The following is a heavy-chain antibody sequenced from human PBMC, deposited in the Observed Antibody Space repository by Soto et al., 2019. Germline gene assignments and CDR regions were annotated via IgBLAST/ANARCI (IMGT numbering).Heavy chain of an antibody. V-gene: IGHV4-34*01. CDR3: TSGPSYGGTART. CDR1: GGSFSGYY. J-gene: IGHJ5*02. D-gene: IGHD4-17*01. CDR2: INHSGST. Sequence: SETLSLTCAVYGGSFSGYYWSWIRQPPGKGLEWIGEINHSGSTNYNPSLKSRVTISVDTSKNTVYLQMSSLRTEDTALYYCTSGPSYGGTARTWGQGALVTVSS.